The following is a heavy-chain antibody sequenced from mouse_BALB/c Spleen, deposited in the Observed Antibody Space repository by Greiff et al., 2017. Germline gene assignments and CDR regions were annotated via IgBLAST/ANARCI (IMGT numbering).Heavy chain of an antibody. CDR2: ISSGGSYT. Sequence: EVQVVESGGDLVKPGGSLKLSCAASGFTFSSYGMSWVRQTPGKRLEWVAIISSGGSYTYYPDSVKGRFTISRDNAKNTLYLQMSSLKSEDTAMYYCARDVLRSPFAYRGQGTLVTVSA. CDR1: GFTFSSYG. V-gene: IGHV5-6*01. J-gene: IGHJ3*01. CDR3: ARDVLRSPFAY.